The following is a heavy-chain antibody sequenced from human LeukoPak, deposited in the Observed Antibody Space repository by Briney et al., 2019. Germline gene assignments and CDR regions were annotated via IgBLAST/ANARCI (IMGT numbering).Heavy chain of an antibody. V-gene: IGHV3-23*01. CDR2: ISGSGGTI. J-gene: IGHJ4*02. CDR3: ARSGITMIVVAGDY. Sequence: GGSLRLSCAASGFTFSSYAMSWVRQAPGKGLEWVSAISGSGGTIYYADSVKGRFTISRDNAKNSLYLQMNSLRAEDTAVYYCARSGITMIVVAGDYWGQGTLVTVSS. CDR1: GFTFSSYA. D-gene: IGHD3-22*01.